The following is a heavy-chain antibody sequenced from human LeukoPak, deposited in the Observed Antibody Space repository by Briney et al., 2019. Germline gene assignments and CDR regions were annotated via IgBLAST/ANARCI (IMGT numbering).Heavy chain of an antibody. V-gene: IGHV3-74*01. Sequence: PGGSLRLSCAASGFTFNTYLMHWVRQAPGKGLVWVSRINSDGSSPSYADSVKGRFTISRDNAKNTLYLQMNSLRAEDTAVYYCARGTYYFDYWGQGTLVTVSS. CDR1: GFTFNTYL. CDR3: ARGTYYFDY. J-gene: IGHJ4*02. D-gene: IGHD1-14*01. CDR2: INSDGSSP.